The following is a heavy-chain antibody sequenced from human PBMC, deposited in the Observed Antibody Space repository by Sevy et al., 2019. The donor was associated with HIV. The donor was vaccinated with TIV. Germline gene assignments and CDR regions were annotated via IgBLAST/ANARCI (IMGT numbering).Heavy chain of an antibody. V-gene: IGHV3-30*02. CDR3: AKGGPNSGYDYYFDY. Sequence: GGSLRLSCAASGFTFSNYAMHWVRQAPGKGLAWVALIRYDGSKIFYADSVKGRFTISRDNSESTLYLQMNSLRAEDTALYHCAKGGPNSGYDYYFDYWGQGTLVTVSS. CDR1: GFTFSNYA. J-gene: IGHJ4*02. D-gene: IGHD5-12*01. CDR2: IRYDGSKI.